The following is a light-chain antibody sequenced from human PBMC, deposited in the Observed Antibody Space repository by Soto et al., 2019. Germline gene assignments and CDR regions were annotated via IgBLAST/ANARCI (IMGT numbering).Light chain of an antibody. J-gene: IGKJ4*01. Sequence: DIMLTQPPDSLAVSLGEGGTINCKSSQRVLSSSNNKNYLAWYQHKPGQPPKVLIYWASTRESGVPDRFSGSGSGTDFTLTISSLQAEDVAVYFCQQYYSTPLTFGGGTKVDIK. V-gene: IGKV4-1*01. CDR3: QQYYSTPLT. CDR1: QRVLSSSNNKNY. CDR2: WAS.